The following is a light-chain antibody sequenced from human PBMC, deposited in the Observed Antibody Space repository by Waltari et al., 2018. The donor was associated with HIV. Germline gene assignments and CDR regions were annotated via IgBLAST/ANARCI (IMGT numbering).Light chain of an antibody. CDR3: FSYAGDRAL. V-gene: IGLV2-23*02. CDR2: EVT. CDR1: SSDVGGYNL. Sequence: QSALTQPASVSGSPGQSMTISCTGSSSDVGGYNLVSWYQQHPGKATKLMIYEVTKRPSGVSDRFSGSRSGNTASLTISGLQAEDEADYYCFSYAGDRALFGGGTKLTVL. J-gene: IGLJ2*01.